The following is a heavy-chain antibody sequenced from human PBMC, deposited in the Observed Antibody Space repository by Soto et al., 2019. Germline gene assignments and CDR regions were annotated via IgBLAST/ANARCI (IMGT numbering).Heavy chain of an antibody. V-gene: IGHV1-69*04. Sequence: SVKVSCKASGGTFSSYTISWVRQAPGQGQERKGRIIPILGIANYAQKNQGKVTITADKSTSTAYMKLSSLRSEVTAVYYCVRDSNLAFYFWSGPISGSIDFWGKGTLVTVSS. CDR2: IIPILGIA. CDR1: GGTFSSYT. D-gene: IGHD3-3*01. J-gene: IGHJ4*02. CDR3: VRDSNLAFYFWSGPISGSIDF.